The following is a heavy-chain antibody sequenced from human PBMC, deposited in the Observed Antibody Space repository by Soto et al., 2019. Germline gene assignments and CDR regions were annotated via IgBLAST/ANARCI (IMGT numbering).Heavy chain of an antibody. CDR2: ISGSGDYT. CDR3: AKDSRSHPQGWFDP. CDR1: GFTFSSYG. J-gene: IGHJ5*02. V-gene: IGHV3-23*01. D-gene: IGHD2-15*01. Sequence: EVQLLESGGGLVQPGASLRLSCAASGFTFSSYGMTWVRQAPGKGLEWVSSISGSGDYTYFADSVKGRFTISRDNSKDTLYLQMSSLRVEDTAVYYCAKDSRSHPQGWFDPWGQGTLVTVSS.